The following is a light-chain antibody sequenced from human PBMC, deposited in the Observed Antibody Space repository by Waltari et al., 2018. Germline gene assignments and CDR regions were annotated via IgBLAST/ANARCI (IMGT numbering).Light chain of an antibody. CDR2: GAS. V-gene: IGKV3-20*01. CDR3: QQYGSSPLT. Sequence: EIVLTQSPATLSLSPGERAILSCRASQIVASNHLAWYLQTPVRAPRPLIFGASIRSTGVTDRFSGSGSGTDFTLTISRLTPEDFGVYYCQQYGSSPLTFGQGTKVEIK. J-gene: IGKJ1*01. CDR1: QIVASNH.